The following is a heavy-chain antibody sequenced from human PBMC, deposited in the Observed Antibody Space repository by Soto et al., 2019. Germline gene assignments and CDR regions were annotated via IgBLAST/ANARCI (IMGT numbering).Heavy chain of an antibody. D-gene: IGHD2-2*01. V-gene: IGHV3-23*01. CDR2: ISGSGGST. J-gene: IGHJ3*02. CDR3: TKALYCSSTSCYSGGDTFHI. Sequence: PGGSLRLACAASGFTFSSYAMSWVRQPPGKGLEWVSAISGSGGSTYYADSVRGRFSISRDNSKNTLSLQMNSLRAEDTAVYYCTKALYCSSTSCYSGGDTFHIWGQGTMVTVSS. CDR1: GFTFSSYA.